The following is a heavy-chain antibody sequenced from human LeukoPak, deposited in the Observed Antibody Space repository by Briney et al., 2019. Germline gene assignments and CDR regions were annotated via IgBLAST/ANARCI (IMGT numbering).Heavy chain of an antibody. D-gene: IGHD3-10*01. CDR3: ARGGTMVRGVIKTDYYYYGMDV. CDR1: GYTFTGYY. CDR2: INPNSGGT. Sequence: ASVKVSCKASGYTFTGYYMHWVRQAPGQGLEWMGWINPNSGGTNYAQKFQGRVTMTRDTSISTAYMELSRLRSDDTAVYYCARGGTMVRGVIKTDYYYYGMDVWGQGTTVTVSS. V-gene: IGHV1-2*02. J-gene: IGHJ6*02.